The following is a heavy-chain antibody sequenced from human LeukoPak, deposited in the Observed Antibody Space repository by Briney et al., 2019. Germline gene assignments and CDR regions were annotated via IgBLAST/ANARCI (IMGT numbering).Heavy chain of an antibody. CDR3: ARALRIETFGVRRYYYHAMNV. CDR2: ISAYNGNT. J-gene: IGHJ6*02. V-gene: IGHV1-18*01. D-gene: IGHD3-3*01. CDR1: GYTFTSYG. Sequence: ASVKVSCKASGYTFTSYGISWVRQAPGQGLEWMGWISAYNGNTNYAQKLQGRVTMTTDTSTSTAYMELRSLRSDDTAVYYCARALRIETFGVRRYYYHAMNVWGQGTTVTVSS.